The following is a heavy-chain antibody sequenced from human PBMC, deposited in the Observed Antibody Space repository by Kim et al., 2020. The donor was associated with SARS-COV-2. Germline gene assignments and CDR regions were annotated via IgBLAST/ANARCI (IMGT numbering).Heavy chain of an antibody. CDR3: ARGPYDGPATIFLLDY. CDR2: IIPVLGTS. Sequence: SVKVSCKASGGTFTNYAISWVRQAPGQGLEWMGGIIPVLGTSNYAHRFQGRVTITADESTGTAYMELSSLRSEDTAVYFCARGPYDGPATIFLLDYWGQGTLVTVSS. V-gene: IGHV1-69*13. J-gene: IGHJ4*02. D-gene: IGHD2-2*02. CDR1: GGTFTNYA.